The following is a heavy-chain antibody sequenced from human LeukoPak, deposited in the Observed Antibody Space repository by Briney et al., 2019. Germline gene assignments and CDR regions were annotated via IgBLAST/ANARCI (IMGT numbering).Heavy chain of an antibody. CDR2: VSTRGNT. V-gene: IGHV4-4*07. J-gene: IGHJ4*02. CDR3: ARSEGSGWYYFDY. CDR1: GVSITSNY. Sequence: PSETLSLTCSVSGVSITSNYWTWIRQPAGRGLEWIGRVSTRGNTNYNPSLKSRVTISVDTSKNQFSLKLSSVTAADTAVYYCARSEGSGWYYFDYWGQGTLVTVSS. D-gene: IGHD6-19*01.